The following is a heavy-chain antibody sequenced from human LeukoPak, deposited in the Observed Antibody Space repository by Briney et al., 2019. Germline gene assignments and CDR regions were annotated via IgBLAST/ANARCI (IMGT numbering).Heavy chain of an antibody. J-gene: IGHJ4*02. CDR3: AKGRSGVVVAALNY. D-gene: IGHD2-15*01. CDR2: ISGSGDST. Sequence: GGSLSLSCAAPGFPFRSYAMSWVRQAPGKGLGWVSTISGSGDSTYYADSVKGRFTISRDNSKNTLYLQMNSLRADDTAVYYCAKGRSGVVVAALNYWGQGTPVTVSS. CDR1: GFPFRSYA. V-gene: IGHV3-23*01.